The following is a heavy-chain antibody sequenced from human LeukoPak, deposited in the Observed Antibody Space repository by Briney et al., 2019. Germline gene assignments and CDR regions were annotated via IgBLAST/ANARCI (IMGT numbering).Heavy chain of an antibody. J-gene: IGHJ4*02. Sequence: PGGSLRLSCAASGFTFIDYAMHWVRQAPGKGLEWVSLISWDGGSTYYADSVKGRFTISRDNIKNSLYLQINSLRAEDTALYYCAKDTRPKWFGESLSTYYFDYWGQGTLVTVSS. CDR3: AKDTRPKWFGESLSTYYFDY. D-gene: IGHD3-10*01. CDR2: ISWDGGST. CDR1: GFTFIDYA. V-gene: IGHV3-43D*04.